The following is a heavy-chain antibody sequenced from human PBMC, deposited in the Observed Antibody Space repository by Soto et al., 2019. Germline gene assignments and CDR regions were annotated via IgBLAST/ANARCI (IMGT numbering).Heavy chain of an antibody. CDR3: ARDGLLAVAGSYSRWFDP. Sequence: ASVKVSCKASGYTFTSYGISWVRQAPGQGLAWMGWISAYNGNTNYAQKLQGRVTMTTDTSTSTAYMDLRSLRADDTAVYYCARDGLLAVAGSYSRWFDPWGQGTLVTVSS. V-gene: IGHV1-18*01. D-gene: IGHD6-19*01. CDR2: ISAYNGNT. J-gene: IGHJ5*02. CDR1: GYTFTSYG.